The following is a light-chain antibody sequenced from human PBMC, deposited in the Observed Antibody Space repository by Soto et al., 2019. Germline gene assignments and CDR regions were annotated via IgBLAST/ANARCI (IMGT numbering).Light chain of an antibody. J-gene: IGKJ1*01. CDR1: QGINIF. CDR2: AAS. Sequence: DIQMTQSPSSLSASIGDRVTITCRASQGINIFLAWFQQKPGKAPNLLISAASTLQSGVPSRFSGSGSGTEFTLTINSLQPDDFATYYCQQYHIYSGTFGQGTKVDIK. CDR3: QQYHIYSGT. V-gene: IGKV1-9*01.